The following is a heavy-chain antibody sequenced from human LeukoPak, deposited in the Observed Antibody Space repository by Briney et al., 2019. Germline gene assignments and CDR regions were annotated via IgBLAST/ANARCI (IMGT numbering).Heavy chain of an antibody. CDR1: GFTFSSYA. V-gene: IGHV3-23*01. CDR2: ISASGNST. D-gene: IGHD6-19*01. CDR3: ARLPNYTTGWLNWFDP. J-gene: IGHJ5*02. Sequence: GGSLRLSCAASGFTFSSYAMSWVRQAPGKGLEWVSGISASGNSTYYADSVKGRFTISRDNSENTLYLRMNSLRAEDTALYYCARLPNYTTGWLNWFDPWGQGTLVTVSS.